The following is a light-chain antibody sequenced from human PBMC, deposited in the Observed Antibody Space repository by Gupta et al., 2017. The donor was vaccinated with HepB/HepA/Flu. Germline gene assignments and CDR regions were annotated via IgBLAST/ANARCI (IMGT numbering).Light chain of an antibody. Sequence: EIIMTQSPATLSVSPGERATLSCRARQGVGGNLAWYQQKPGQAPRLLIYDASTRATGNPARFSGSGSGKEFTLTISSLQSEDIAVYYCQQYWNWPPRYTFGQGTTLEIK. CDR1: QGVGGN. CDR3: QQYWNWPPRYT. J-gene: IGKJ2*01. CDR2: DAS. V-gene: IGKV3-15*01.